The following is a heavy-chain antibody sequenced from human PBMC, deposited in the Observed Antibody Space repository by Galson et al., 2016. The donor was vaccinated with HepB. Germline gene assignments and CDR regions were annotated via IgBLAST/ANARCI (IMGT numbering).Heavy chain of an antibody. J-gene: IGHJ5*02. Sequence: SVKVSCKASGYTFTAYYIHWMRQAPGQGPEWMGWINSDSGGTHYAPKFRGRVTVTRGTSINTAFMELSRLTFDDAAVYYCTRGDTPEDFFVHWGQGTLVTVSS. V-gene: IGHV1-2*02. CDR3: TRGDTPEDFFVH. CDR2: INSDSGGT. D-gene: IGHD2-15*01. CDR1: GYTFTAYY.